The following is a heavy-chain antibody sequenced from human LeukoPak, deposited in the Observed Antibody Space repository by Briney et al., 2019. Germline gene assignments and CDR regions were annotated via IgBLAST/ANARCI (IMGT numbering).Heavy chain of an antibody. CDR2: VSAYNGHT. CDR1: GYTFNTYY. CDR3: ARGDGASYRTGSYDY. D-gene: IGHD1-26*01. V-gene: IGHV1-18*01. Sequence: ASVKVSCKTSGYTFNTYYIIWVRQAPGQGLEWMGWVSAYNGHTNYAQNLQGRVTMTTDSATTTGYMELRSLRSDDTAIYYCARGDGASYRTGSYDYWGQGTLVTVSS. J-gene: IGHJ4*02.